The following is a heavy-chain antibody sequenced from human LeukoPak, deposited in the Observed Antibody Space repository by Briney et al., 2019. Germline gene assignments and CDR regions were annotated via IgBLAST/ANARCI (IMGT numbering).Heavy chain of an antibody. Sequence: GGSLRLSCAASGFTFSSYGMSWVRQAPGKGLEWVSGIRGGGPSTYYADSVKGRFIISRDNSKNTLYLQMNSLRAEDTALYYCAKLANLDSSQDFWGQGTLVTVSS. J-gene: IGHJ4*02. V-gene: IGHV3-23*01. CDR2: IRGGGPST. D-gene: IGHD3-22*01. CDR3: AKLANLDSSQDF. CDR1: GFTFSSYG.